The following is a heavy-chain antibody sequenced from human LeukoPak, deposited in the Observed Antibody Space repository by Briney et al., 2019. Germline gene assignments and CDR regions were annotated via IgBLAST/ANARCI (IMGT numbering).Heavy chain of an antibody. CDR1: GFTFSSYA. CDR3: AREPAVAGIDY. D-gene: IGHD6-19*01. Sequence: GRSLRLSCAASGFTFSSYAMHWVRQAPGKGLEWVAVISYDGSNKYYADSVKGRFTISRDNSKNTLYLQMNSLRAEDTAVYYCAREPAVAGIDYWGQGTQVTVSS. J-gene: IGHJ4*02. CDR2: ISYDGSNK. V-gene: IGHV3-30-3*01.